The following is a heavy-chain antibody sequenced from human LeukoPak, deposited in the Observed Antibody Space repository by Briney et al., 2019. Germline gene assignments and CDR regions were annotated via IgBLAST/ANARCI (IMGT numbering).Heavy chain of an antibody. V-gene: IGHV1-46*01. J-gene: IGHJ4*02. CDR2: INPSGGST. D-gene: IGHD3-9*01. CDR3: ARGRLRYFDWLTDLPFDY. Sequence: ASVKVSCKVSGYSLTEFSMHWVRQAPGQGLEWMGIINPSGGSTSYAQKFQGRVTMTRDTSTSTVYMELSSLRSEDTAVYYCARGRLRYFDWLTDLPFDYWGQGTLVTVSS. CDR1: GYSLTEFS.